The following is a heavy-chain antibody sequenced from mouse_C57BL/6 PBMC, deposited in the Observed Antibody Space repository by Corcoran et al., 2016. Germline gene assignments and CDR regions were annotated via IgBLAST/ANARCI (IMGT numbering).Heavy chain of an antibody. V-gene: IGHV1-26*01. J-gene: IGHJ4*01. CDR3: ARVSYYSNYVGAMDY. CDR2: INPNNGGT. D-gene: IGHD2-5*01. CDR1: GYTFTDYY. Sequence: EVQLQQSGPELVKPGASVKISCKASGYTFTDYYMNWVKQSHGKSLEWIGDINPNNGGTSYNQKFKGKATLTVDKSSSTAYMELRSLTSEDSAVYYCARVSYYSNYVGAMDYWGQGTSVTVSS.